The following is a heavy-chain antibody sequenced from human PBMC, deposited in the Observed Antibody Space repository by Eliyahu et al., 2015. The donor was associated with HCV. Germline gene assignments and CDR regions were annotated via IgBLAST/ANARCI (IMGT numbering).Heavy chain of an antibody. CDR1: GYTFTGYF. CDR3: ARDNYGDYWYGEY. D-gene: IGHD3-10*01. J-gene: IGHJ4*02. V-gene: IGHV1-2*06. Sequence: QVQLVQSGAEVKKPGASVKVSCTASGYTFTGYFIHWVRQAPGHGLEWMGRIKANSGATNYAQKFQGRVTMTRDTSISTAYIELSRLTSDDTAVYYCARDNYGDYWYGEYWGQGTLVTVPS. CDR2: IKANSGAT.